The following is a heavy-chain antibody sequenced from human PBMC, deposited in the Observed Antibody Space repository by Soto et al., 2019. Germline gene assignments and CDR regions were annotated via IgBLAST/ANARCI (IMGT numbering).Heavy chain of an antibody. J-gene: IGHJ4*02. D-gene: IGHD5-18*01. CDR3: ARVGNVDTAMVTFPDSSENLEY. V-gene: IGHV1-18*01. CDR2: ISAYNGNT. Sequence: ASVKVSCKASGYTFTSYGISWVRQAPGQGLEWMGWISAYNGNTNYAQKLQGRVTMTTDTSTSNAYMELRSLRSDDTAVYYCARVGNVDTAMVTFPDSSENLEYWGQGTLVTVSS. CDR1: GYTFTSYG.